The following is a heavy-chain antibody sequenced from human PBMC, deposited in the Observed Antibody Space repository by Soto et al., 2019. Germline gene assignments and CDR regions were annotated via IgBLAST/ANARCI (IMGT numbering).Heavy chain of an antibody. J-gene: IGHJ6*03. D-gene: IGHD5-18*01. CDR1: GYTFTSYD. Sequence: GASVKVSCKASGYTFTSYDINWVRQATGQGLEWMGWMNPNSGNTGYAQKFQGRVTMTRNTSISTAYMELSSLRSEDTAVYYCARGGHVDTATVPWYYYYYMDVWGKGTTVTVSS. CDR2: MNPNSGNT. V-gene: IGHV1-8*01. CDR3: ARGGHVDTATVPWYYYYYMDV.